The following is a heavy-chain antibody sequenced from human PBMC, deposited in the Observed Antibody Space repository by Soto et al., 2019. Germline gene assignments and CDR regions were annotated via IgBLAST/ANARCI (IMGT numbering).Heavy chain of an antibody. V-gene: IGHV4-59*08. CDR2: IYNSGSN. Sequence: QVQLQESGPGLVKPSETLSLTCTVSGGSVSTQYWSWIRQTPGKGLEWLAYIYNSGSNAYNPSLKSRIRVSIAKSKKQFFLRLSSVTAGDTAVYFCARHVTTYTSGNDYDAFDVWGQGTMVTVSS. CDR1: GGSVSTQY. J-gene: IGHJ3*01. CDR3: ARHVTTYTSGNDYDAFDV. D-gene: IGHD5-12*01.